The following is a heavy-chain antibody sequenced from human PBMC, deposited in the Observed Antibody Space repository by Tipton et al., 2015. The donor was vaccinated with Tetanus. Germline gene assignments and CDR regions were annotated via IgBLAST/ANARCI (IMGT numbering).Heavy chain of an antibody. V-gene: IGHV1-2*02. CDR3: ARDRGDYIYYGMDV. CDR1: GYTFTGYY. CDR2: IDPNSGGT. Sequence: QLVQSGAEVKKPGASVKVSCKASGYTFTGYYMYWVRQAPGQGLEWMGWIDPNSGGTVYAQKFQGRVTMTRDTSISTAYMELRSLRSDDMAVYYCARDRGDYIYYGMDVWGPGTTVTVS. J-gene: IGHJ6*02. D-gene: IGHD3-22*01.